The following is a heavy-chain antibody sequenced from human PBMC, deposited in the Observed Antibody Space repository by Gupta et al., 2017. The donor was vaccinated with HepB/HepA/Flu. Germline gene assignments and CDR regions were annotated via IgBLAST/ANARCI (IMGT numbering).Heavy chain of an antibody. CDR2: IYSSGST. CDR3: ARANIVVVPAAVPPNYGMDV. D-gene: IGHD2-2*01. CDR1: GGPFRSGGYY. Sequence: QVQLQESGPGLVKPSQTLSLTCTVPGGPFRSGGYYWSWPRQHPGKGLEGIGYIYSSGSTYYNPSLKIRVTISVDTSKNQFSLKLSSVTAADTAVYYCARANIVVVPAAVPPNYGMDVWGQGTTVTVSS. V-gene: IGHV4-31*03. J-gene: IGHJ6*02.